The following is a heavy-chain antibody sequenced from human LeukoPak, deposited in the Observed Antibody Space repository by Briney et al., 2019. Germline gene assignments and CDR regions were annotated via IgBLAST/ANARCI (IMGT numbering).Heavy chain of an antibody. Sequence: GGSLRLSCAASGFTFSSYGMHWVRQAPGKGLEWVAVILSDGSKEFYTDSVKGRFTTSRDNSKNTLYLQMNSLRAEDTAVYYCAKGFYYYGSGSYRYFEQWGQGTLVTVSS. J-gene: IGHJ4*02. CDR3: AKGFYYYGSGSYRYFEQ. CDR2: ILSDGSKE. CDR1: GFTFSSYG. V-gene: IGHV3-33*06. D-gene: IGHD3-10*01.